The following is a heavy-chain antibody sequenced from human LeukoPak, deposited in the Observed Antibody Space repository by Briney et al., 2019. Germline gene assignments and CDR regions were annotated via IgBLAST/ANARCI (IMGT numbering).Heavy chain of an antibody. Sequence: GGSLRLSCTASGFTFSSFAMHWVRQAPGKGLEWVSLITNSGVTTHYADSVKGRFIISRDNSRSTLYLQLNSLRADDTALYYCTKARLYCSSGTCSDHPATLTGMDVWGQGTTVTVSS. CDR2: ITNSGVTT. D-gene: IGHD2-15*01. CDR3: TKARLYCSSGTCSDHPATLTGMDV. CDR1: GFTFSSFA. V-gene: IGHV3-23*01. J-gene: IGHJ6*02.